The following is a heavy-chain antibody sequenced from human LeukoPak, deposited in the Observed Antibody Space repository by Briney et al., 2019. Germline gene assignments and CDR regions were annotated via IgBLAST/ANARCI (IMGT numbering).Heavy chain of an antibody. D-gene: IGHD3-10*01. CDR3: ARLTGSAI. CDR1: GGSFSGYY. V-gene: IGHV4-34*01. CDR2: INHSGST. J-gene: IGHJ3*02. Sequence: SETLSLTCAVYGGSFSGYYWSWICQPPGKGLEWIGEINHSGSTNYNPSLKSRVTISVDTSKNQCSLRLSSVTAADTALYYCARLTGSAIWGQGTMVTVSS.